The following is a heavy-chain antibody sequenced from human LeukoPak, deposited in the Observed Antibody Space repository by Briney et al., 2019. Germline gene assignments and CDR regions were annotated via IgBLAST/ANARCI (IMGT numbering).Heavy chain of an antibody. CDR1: GYTFTGYY. CDR2: INTNSGGT. D-gene: IGHD3-10*01. CDR3: ARVLHYYGSGTSPYY. Sequence: ASVKVSCKASGYTFTGYYMHWVRQAPGQGLEWMGWINTNSGGTNYAQKFQGRVTMLRDTSISTAYMELSRLRSDDTAVYYCARVLHYYGSGTSPYYWGQGTLVTVSS. V-gene: IGHV1-2*02. J-gene: IGHJ4*02.